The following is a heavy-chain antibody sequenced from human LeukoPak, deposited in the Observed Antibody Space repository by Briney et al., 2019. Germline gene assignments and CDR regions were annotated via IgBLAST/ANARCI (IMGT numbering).Heavy chain of an antibody. CDR1: GFTFSSYA. CDR2: ISGSGEST. J-gene: IGHJ6*02. D-gene: IGHD5-12*01. Sequence: GSLRLSCAASGFTFSSYAMSWVRQAPGKGLEWVSAISGSGESTYYADSVKGRFTISRDNSRNTLYLEMNSLKVEDTAVYYCAKDRVVATTYSYYYGMDVWGQGTKVTVSS. CDR3: AKDRVVATTYSYYYGMDV. V-gene: IGHV3-23*01.